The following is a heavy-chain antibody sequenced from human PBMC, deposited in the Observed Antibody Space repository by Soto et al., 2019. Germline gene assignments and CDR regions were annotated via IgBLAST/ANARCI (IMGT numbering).Heavy chain of an antibody. CDR2: IIPYYNTL. CDR3: ASGASRWYPYFFDS. D-gene: IGHD6-13*01. Sequence: QAQVVQSGAEERKPGSSVKLSCKASEGTFNSYAIAWVRQAPGQGLEWMGGIIPYYNTLNYAQKFQDRVTITVDDSTNTVYMELSSLRSDDTAVYFCASGASRWYPYFFDSWAQGTLVTVSS. J-gene: IGHJ4*02. V-gene: IGHV1-69*01. CDR1: EGTFNSYA.